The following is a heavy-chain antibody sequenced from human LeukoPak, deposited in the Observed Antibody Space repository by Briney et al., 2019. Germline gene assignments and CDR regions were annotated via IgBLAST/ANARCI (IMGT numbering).Heavy chain of an antibody. D-gene: IGHD2-15*01. J-gene: IGHJ5*02. Sequence: SETLSLTCAVYGGSFSGYYWSWIRQPPGKGLEWIGEINHSGSTNYNPSLKSRVTISVDTSKNQFSLELSSVTAADTAVYYCARARWPRGSWFDPWGQGTLVTVSS. V-gene: IGHV4-34*01. CDR2: INHSGST. CDR1: GGSFSGYY. CDR3: ARARWPRGSWFDP.